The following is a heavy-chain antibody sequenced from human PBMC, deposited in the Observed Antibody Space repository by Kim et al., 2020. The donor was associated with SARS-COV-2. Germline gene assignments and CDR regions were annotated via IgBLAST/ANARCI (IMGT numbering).Heavy chain of an antibody. CDR3: ARDGGFGESQVGY. Sequence: YADTVKGRFTISRDNSKNTVYLQMNSLRAEDTAVYYCARDGGFGESQVGYWGQGILVTVSS. J-gene: IGHJ4*02. D-gene: IGHD3-10*01. V-gene: IGHV3-33*01.